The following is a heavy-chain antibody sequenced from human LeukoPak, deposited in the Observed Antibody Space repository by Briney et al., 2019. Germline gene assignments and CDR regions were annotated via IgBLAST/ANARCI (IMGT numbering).Heavy chain of an antibody. D-gene: IGHD2-2*01. Sequence: WASVKVSCKVSGYTFTGYYMHWVRQAPGQGLEWMGWINPNSGGTNYAQNFQGWVTMTRDTSISTAYMELSRLRSDDTAVYYCARGTRSVVVVPAASLDYWGQGTLVTVSS. CDR3: ARGTRSVVVVPAASLDY. V-gene: IGHV1-2*04. CDR1: GYTFTGYY. J-gene: IGHJ4*02. CDR2: INPNSGGT.